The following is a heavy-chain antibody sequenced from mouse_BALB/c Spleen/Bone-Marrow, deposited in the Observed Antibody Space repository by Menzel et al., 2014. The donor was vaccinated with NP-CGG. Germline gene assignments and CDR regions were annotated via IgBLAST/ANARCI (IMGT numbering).Heavy chain of an antibody. CDR1: GYAFTNYL. J-gene: IGHJ4*01. Sequence: QVQLKESGAELVRPGTSVKASCKASGYAFTNYLIEWVKQRPGQGLEWIGVINPGSGGTNYNEKYKGKATLTADKSSSTAYMQLSSLTSDDSAVYFCARWDYAMDYWGEGTSVTVSS. V-gene: IGHV1-54*01. CDR2: INPGSGGT. CDR3: ARWDYAMDY.